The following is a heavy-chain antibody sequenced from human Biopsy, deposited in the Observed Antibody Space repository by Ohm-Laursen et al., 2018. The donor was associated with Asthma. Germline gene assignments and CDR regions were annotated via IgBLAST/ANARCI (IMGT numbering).Heavy chain of an antibody. CDR1: GFAVSRDH. Sequence: SLRLSCAASGFAVSRDHMFWVRQAPGKGLEWVAVMSFDGRQTYYADSVKGRFTISRDNSRNTLYLQKNSLRADDTAVYYCARAGESDLVGGLDVWGQGTTVSVS. CDR2: MSFDGRQT. J-gene: IGHJ6*02. CDR3: ARAGESDLVGGLDV. D-gene: IGHD2-21*01. V-gene: IGHV3-30*03.